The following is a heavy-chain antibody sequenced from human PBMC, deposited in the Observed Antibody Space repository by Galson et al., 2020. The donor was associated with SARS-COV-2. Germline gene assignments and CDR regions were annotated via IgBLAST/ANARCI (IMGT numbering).Heavy chain of an antibody. D-gene: IGHD2-15*01. Sequence: SQPLSLICTVSGYSISSGYFWRWNRQPPGQGLPWMGSNYHSGSTYYNPSIKSRVTISVDTSKNQFSLKLSSGTAADTAVYYCATYSVVVVAPTPLRADYWGQGTLVTVSS. CDR2: NYHSGST. CDR3: ATYSVVVVAPTPLRADY. J-gene: IGHJ4*02. V-gene: IGHV4-38-2*02. CDR1: GYSISSGYF.